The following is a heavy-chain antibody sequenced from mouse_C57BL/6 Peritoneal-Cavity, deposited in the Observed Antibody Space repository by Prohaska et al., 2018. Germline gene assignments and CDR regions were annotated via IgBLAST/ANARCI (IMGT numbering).Heavy chain of an antibody. CDR2: ISYDGSN. CDR1: GYSITSGYY. J-gene: IGHJ3*01. CDR3: ASSNYAWFAY. D-gene: IGHD2-5*01. V-gene: IGHV3-6*01. Sequence: TISFTGYSITSGYYWNWIRQFPGNKLEWMGYISYDGSNNYNPSLKNRISITRDTSKNQFFLKLNSVTTEDTATYYCASSNYAWFAYWGQGTLVIVSA.